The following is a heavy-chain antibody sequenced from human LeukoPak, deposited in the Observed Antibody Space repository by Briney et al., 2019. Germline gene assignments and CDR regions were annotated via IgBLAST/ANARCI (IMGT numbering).Heavy chain of an antibody. CDR2: SSGSGGST. CDR1: GFTFSSYA. J-gene: IGHJ4*02. V-gene: IGHV3-23*01. Sequence: GGSLRLSCAASGFTFSSYAMSWVRQAPGKGLEWVSGSSGSGGSTSYADSVKGRFTISRANSKNTLYLQMNSLRSEDTAVYYCAKQHIREPPSYFDYWGLGTLVTVSS. D-gene: IGHD5-24*01. CDR3: AKQHIREPPSYFDY.